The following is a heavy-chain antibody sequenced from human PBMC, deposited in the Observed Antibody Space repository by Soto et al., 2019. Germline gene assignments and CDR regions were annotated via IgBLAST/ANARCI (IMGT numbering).Heavy chain of an antibody. CDR1: GFTFSSYG. D-gene: IGHD4-17*01. CDR2: ISYDGSNK. Sequence: QVQLVESGGGVVQPGRSLRLSCAVSGFTFSSYGMHWVRQAPDKGLEWVAVISYDGSNKYYADSVKGRFTISRDNSKNTLYLQMNILRTEDTGVYCCAKDMVSYGDHEATLAPMDVWGQGTTVSVSS. CDR3: AKDMVSYGDHEATLAPMDV. V-gene: IGHV3-30*18. J-gene: IGHJ6*02.